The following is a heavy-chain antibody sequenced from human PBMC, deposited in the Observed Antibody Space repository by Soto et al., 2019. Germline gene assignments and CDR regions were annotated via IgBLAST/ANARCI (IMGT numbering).Heavy chain of an antibody. V-gene: IGHV1-69*13. CDR2: IIPIFGTA. CDR3: ARVTYSSSPAYYYYYGMDV. Sequence: GASVKVSCKASGGTFSSYAISWVRQAPGEGREWMGGIIPIFGTANYAQKFQGRVTITADESTSTAYMERSSLRSEDTAVYYCARVTYSSSPAYYYYYGMDVWGQGTTVTVSS. J-gene: IGHJ6*02. D-gene: IGHD6-6*01. CDR1: GGTFSSYA.